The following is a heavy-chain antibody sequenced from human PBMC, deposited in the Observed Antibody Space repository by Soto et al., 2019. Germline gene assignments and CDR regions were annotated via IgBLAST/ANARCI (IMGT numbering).Heavy chain of an antibody. J-gene: IGHJ6*02. CDR1: GGTFSSYT. D-gene: IGHD2-21*01. CDR3: ARGTSYCGGDCYGMDV. Sequence: SVKVSCKASGGTFSSYTISWVRQAPGQGLEWMGRIIPILGIANYAQKFQGRVTITADKSTSTAYMELSSLRSEDTAVYYCARGTSYCGGDCYGMDVWGQGTTVTVSS. CDR2: IIPILGIA. V-gene: IGHV1-69*02.